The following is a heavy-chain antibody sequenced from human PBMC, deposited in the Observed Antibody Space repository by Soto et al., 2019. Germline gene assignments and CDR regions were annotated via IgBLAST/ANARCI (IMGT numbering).Heavy chain of an antibody. J-gene: IGHJ2*01. Sequence: PGGSLRLSCAASEFTFSSYAMSWVRQAPGKGLEWVSAISGSGGSTYYADSVKGRFTISRDNSKNTLYLQMNSLRAEDTAVYYCAKVTGYSSRSSSVWYFDLWGRGTLVTVSS. CDR3: AKVTGYSSRSSSVWYFDL. V-gene: IGHV3-23*01. CDR1: EFTFSSYA. CDR2: ISGSGGST. D-gene: IGHD6-13*01.